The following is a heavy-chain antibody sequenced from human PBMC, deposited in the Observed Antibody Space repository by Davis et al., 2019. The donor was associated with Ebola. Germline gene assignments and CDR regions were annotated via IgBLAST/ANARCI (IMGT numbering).Heavy chain of an antibody. CDR1: GYSINRGYY. Sequence: SETLSLTCAVSGYSINRGYYWGWIRQPPGKGLEYIGSFYPSRSTYYNPSLKSRVTMSVDRSKNQFSLKLTSVTAADTAVYFCARGQESSYTVKWARFDSWGQGTLVTVSS. V-gene: IGHV4-38-2*01. CDR2: FYPSRST. CDR3: ARGQESSYTVKWARFDS. J-gene: IGHJ4*02. D-gene: IGHD1-26*01.